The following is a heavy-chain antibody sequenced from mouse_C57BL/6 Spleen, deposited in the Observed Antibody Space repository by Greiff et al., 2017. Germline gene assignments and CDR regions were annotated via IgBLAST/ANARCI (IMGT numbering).Heavy chain of an antibody. D-gene: IGHD2-1*01. J-gene: IGHJ2*01. V-gene: IGHV1-4*01. CDR3: SRCHYGNYVDY. CDR1: GYTFTSYT. CDR2: INPSSGYT. Sequence: QVQLQQSGAELARPGASVKMSCKASGYTFTSYTMHWVKQRPGQGLEWIGYINPSSGYTKYNQKFKDKATLTADKSSSTAYMQLSSLTSEDSAVYYGSRCHYGNYVDYWGQGTTLTVSS.